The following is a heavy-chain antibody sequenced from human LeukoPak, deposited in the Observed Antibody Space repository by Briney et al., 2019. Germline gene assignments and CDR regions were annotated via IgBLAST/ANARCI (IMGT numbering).Heavy chain of an antibody. CDR1: GGSISSSNW. Sequence: SGTLSLTCAVSGGSISSSNWWTWVRQPPGKGLEWIGEIYHSGSTNYNPSLKSRVTISVDKSKNHFSLNLTSLTAADTAVYYCATWWLRPPHAFDIWGKGTTVTISS. CDR3: ATWWLRPPHAFDI. J-gene: IGHJ3*02. D-gene: IGHD5-12*01. V-gene: IGHV4-4*02. CDR2: IYHSGST.